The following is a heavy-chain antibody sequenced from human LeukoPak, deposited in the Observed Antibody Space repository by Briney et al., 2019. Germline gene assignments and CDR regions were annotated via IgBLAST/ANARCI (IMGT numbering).Heavy chain of an antibody. CDR3: ARGVWAYSGSYYFDY. J-gene: IGHJ4*02. Sequence: PGGSLRLSCAASGFTFSSYEMNWVRQAPGKGLEWVSYISSSGSTIYYADSVKGRFTISRDNAKNSLYLQMNSLRAGDTAVYYCARGVWAYSGSYYFDYWGQGTLVTVSS. V-gene: IGHV3-48*03. CDR2: ISSSGSTI. CDR1: GFTFSSYE. D-gene: IGHD1-26*01.